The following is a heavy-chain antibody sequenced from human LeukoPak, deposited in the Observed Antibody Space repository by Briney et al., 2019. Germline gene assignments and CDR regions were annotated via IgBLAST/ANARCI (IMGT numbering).Heavy chain of an antibody. Sequence: GGSLRLSCAASGFPFSSYAMGWVRQAPRKGLEWVSAITASSGGTYYADSVKGRFTISRDNSKNTLYLQINSLRTEDAAIYYCAKIRFYYDSSFDYWYFDLWGRGTLVTVSS. D-gene: IGHD3-22*01. CDR3: AKIRFYYDSSFDYWYFDL. V-gene: IGHV3-23*01. CDR1: GFPFSSYA. J-gene: IGHJ2*01. CDR2: ITASSGGT.